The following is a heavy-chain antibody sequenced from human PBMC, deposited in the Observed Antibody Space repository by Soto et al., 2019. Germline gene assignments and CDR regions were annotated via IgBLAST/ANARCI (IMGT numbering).Heavy chain of an antibody. CDR1: RISFSSSSFY. D-gene: IGHD3-22*01. CDR3: ATLYYDRSGYYWFVS. J-gene: IGHJ5*01. CDR2: ISYSGSH. V-gene: IGHV4-39*01. Sequence: SETLSLSCTVSRISFSSSSFYWGWIRPPPGEGLKCLGSISYSGSHYNSPAHKTPVTMTVDTSCNQFCPKLSSVTAAYTVVYYCATLYYDRSGYYWFVSWGQGTLVTVS.